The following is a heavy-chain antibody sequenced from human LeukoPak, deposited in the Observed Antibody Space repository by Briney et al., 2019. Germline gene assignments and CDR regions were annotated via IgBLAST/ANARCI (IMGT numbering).Heavy chain of an antibody. CDR2: IWYDGSNK. Sequence: GGSLRLSCAASGFTFSSYGMHWVRQAPGKGLEWVAVIWYDGSNKYYADSMKGRFTISRDNSKNTLYLQMNSLRAEDTAVYYCARVRYGFYYFDYWGQGTLVTVSS. V-gene: IGHV3-33*01. CDR1: GFTFSSYG. CDR3: ARVRYGFYYFDY. D-gene: IGHD1-1*01. J-gene: IGHJ4*02.